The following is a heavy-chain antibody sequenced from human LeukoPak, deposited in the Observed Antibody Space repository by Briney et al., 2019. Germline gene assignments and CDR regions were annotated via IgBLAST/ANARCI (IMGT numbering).Heavy chain of an antibody. D-gene: IGHD2-21*01. Sequence: KPSETLSLTCTVSGVSISSYYWSWIRQPPGKGLEWIGYIYYSGSTNYNPSLKSRVTISVDTSKNQFSLRLSSVTAADTAVYYCARGAYPDAFDIWGQGTMVTVSS. CDR1: GVSISSYY. CDR2: IYYSGST. CDR3: ARGAYPDAFDI. J-gene: IGHJ3*02. V-gene: IGHV4-59*01.